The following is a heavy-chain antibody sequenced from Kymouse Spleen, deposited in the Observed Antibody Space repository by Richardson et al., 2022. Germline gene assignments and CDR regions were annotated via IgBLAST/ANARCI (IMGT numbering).Heavy chain of an antibody. Sequence: EVQLVESGGGLVKPGGSLRLSCAASGFTFSSYSMNWVRQAPGKGLEWVSSISSSSSYIYYADSVKGRFTISRDNAKNSLYLQMNSLRAEDTAVYYCARDGYDFWSGYYTDYYYYGMDVWGQGTTVTVSS. CDR2: ISSSSSYI. D-gene: IGHD3-3*01. CDR1: GFTFSSYS. V-gene: IGHV3-21*03. CDR3: ARDGYDFWSGYYTDYYYYGMDV. J-gene: IGHJ6*02.